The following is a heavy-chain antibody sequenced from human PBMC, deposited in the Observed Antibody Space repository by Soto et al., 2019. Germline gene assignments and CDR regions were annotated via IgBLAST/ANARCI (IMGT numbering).Heavy chain of an antibody. Sequence: QVQLMESGGGVVQPGRSLRLSCAASGFTFSSYGMHWVRQAPGKGLEWVAVIWYDGSNKYYADSVKGRFTISRDNSKNTLYLQMNSLRAEDTAVYYCARDRDYGDYGVIQGVGPSDPWGQGTLVTVSS. J-gene: IGHJ5*02. V-gene: IGHV3-33*01. CDR1: GFTFSSYG. CDR2: IWYDGSNK. D-gene: IGHD4-17*01. CDR3: ARDRDYGDYGVIQGVGPSDP.